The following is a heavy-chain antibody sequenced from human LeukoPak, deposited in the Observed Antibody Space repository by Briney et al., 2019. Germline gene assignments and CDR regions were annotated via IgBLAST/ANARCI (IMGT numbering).Heavy chain of an antibody. J-gene: IGHJ4*02. D-gene: IGHD3-9*01. CDR3: AKDGESRTITIFTPPELDY. V-gene: IGHV3-30*02. CDR1: GFTFSSYG. CDR2: IRYDGSNK. Sequence: GGSLRLSCAASGFTFSSYGMHWVRQAPGKGLEGVAFIRYDGSNKYYADSVKGRFTISRDNSKNTLYLQMNSLRAEDTAVYYCAKDGESRTITIFTPPELDYWGQGTLVTVSS.